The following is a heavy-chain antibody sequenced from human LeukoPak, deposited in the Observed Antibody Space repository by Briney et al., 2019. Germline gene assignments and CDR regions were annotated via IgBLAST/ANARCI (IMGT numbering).Heavy chain of an antibody. V-gene: IGHV4-34*01. Sequence: SETLSLTCEVYGGSLSGYRWTWIRQPPGKGLEWIGEVDHSGSTTYTSSLEGRVTITADNSKNQFSLSLTSVTAADTAVYYCARVFGYCYYYLDVWGKGTTVTVSS. D-gene: IGHD3-10*01. CDR2: VDHSGST. CDR1: GGSLSGYR. J-gene: IGHJ6*03. CDR3: ARVFGYCYYYLDV.